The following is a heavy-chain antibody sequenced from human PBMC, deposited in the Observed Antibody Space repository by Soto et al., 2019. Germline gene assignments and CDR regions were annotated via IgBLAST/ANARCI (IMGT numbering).Heavy chain of an antibody. J-gene: IGHJ3*01. CDR2: FDPEDGET. D-gene: IGHD2-2*01. CDR3: ARVFCTTTTCYDDLYETGPRHAFDV. Sequence: ASVKVSCKVSGYTLTELSMHWVRQAPGKGLEWMGGFDPEDGETIYAQKFQGRVTMTEDTSTDTAYMELSSLRSADTAVYYCARVFCTTTTCYDDLYETGPRHAFDVWGQGTMVTVSS. CDR1: GYTLTELS. V-gene: IGHV1-24*01.